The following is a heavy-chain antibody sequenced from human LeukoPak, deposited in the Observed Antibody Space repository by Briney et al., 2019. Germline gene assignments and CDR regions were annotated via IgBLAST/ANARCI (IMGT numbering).Heavy chain of an antibody. D-gene: IGHD4-17*01. CDR3: ARGESWLYGDTGY. V-gene: IGHV3-48*04. CDR1: GFTFSSYN. Sequence: GGSLRLSCAASGFTFSSYNMNWVRQAPGKGLEWVSYISTSGSGIYYADSVKGRFTISRDNAKNSLYLQMNSLRAEDTAVYYCARGESWLYGDTGYWGQGTLVTVSS. J-gene: IGHJ4*02. CDR2: ISTSGSGI.